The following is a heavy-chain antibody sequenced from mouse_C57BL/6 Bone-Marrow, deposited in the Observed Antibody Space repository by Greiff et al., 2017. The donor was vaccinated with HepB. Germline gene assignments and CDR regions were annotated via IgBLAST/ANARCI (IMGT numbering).Heavy chain of an antibody. CDR1: GFTFSSYA. J-gene: IGHJ1*03. Sequence: EVKLMESGGGLVKPGGSLKLSCAASGFTFSSYAMSWVRQTPEKRLEWVATISDGGSYTYYPDNVKGRFTISRDNAKNNPYLQMSHLKSEDTAMYYCARDGRYYYSSHWYFDVWGTGTTVTVSS. V-gene: IGHV5-4*01. CDR3: ARDGRYYYSSHWYFDV. CDR2: ISDGGSYT. D-gene: IGHD2-12*01.